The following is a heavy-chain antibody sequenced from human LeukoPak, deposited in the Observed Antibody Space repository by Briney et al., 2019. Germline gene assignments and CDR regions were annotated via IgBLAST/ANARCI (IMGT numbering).Heavy chain of an antibody. V-gene: IGHV3-66*01. CDR3: ARSYVYYYGMDV. J-gene: IGHJ6*02. Sequence: GGSLRLSCVASGFTVSINYMSWVRQAPGKGLEWVSVIYSGGSTYYADSVKGRFTISRDNSKNTLYLQMNSLRAEDTAVYYCARSYVYYYGMDVWGQGTTVTVSS. CDR1: GFTVSINY. D-gene: IGHD1-26*01. CDR2: IYSGGST.